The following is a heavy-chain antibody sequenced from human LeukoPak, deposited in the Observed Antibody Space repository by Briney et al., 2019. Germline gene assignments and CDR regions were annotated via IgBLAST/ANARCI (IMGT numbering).Heavy chain of an antibody. J-gene: IGHJ6*02. CDR2: IYSGGST. D-gene: IGHD2-15*01. V-gene: IGHV3-53*01. Sequence: PGGSLRLSCAASGSTVSSSYMSWVRQAPGKGLEWVSVIYSGGSTYYADSVKGRFTISRDNSKNTLYLQMNSLRAEDTAVYYCAAVVAGTYYYYGMDAWGQGTTVTVSS. CDR3: AAVVAGTYYYYGMDA. CDR1: GSTVSSSY.